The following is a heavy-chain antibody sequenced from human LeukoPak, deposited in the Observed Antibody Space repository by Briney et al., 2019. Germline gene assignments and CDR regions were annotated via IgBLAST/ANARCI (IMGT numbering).Heavy chain of an antibody. Sequence: GGSLRLSCAASGFTFANAWMNWIRQAPGKGLEWVSYISSSGSTIYYADSVKGRFTISRDNAKNSLYLQMNSLRAEDTAVYYCASHLTIAAAYFDYWGQGTLVTVSS. V-gene: IGHV3-11*01. J-gene: IGHJ4*02. CDR3: ASHLTIAAAYFDY. CDR2: ISSSGSTI. D-gene: IGHD6-13*01. CDR1: GFTFANAW.